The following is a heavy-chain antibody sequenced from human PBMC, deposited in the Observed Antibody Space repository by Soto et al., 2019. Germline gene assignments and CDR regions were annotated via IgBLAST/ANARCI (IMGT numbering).Heavy chain of an antibody. CDR3: ARLGIVVAYYYYGMDV. J-gene: IGHJ6*02. V-gene: IGHV5-10-1*03. D-gene: IGHD2-21*01. Sequence: EVQLVQSGAEVKKPGESLRISCKGSGYSFTSYWISWLRQMPGKGLEWMGRIDPSDSYTNYSPSFQGHVTISADKSISTAYLQWSSLKASDTVMYYCARLGIVVAYYYYGMDVWGQGTTVTVSS. CDR2: IDPSDSYT. CDR1: GYSFTSYW.